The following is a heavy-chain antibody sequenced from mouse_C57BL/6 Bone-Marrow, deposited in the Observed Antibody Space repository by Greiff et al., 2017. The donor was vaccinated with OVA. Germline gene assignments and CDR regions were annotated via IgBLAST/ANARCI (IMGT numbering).Heavy chain of an antibody. J-gene: IGHJ4*01. Sequence: QVQLKQPGAELVKPGASVKVSCKASGYTFTSYWMHWVKQRPGQGLEWIGRIHPSDSDTNYNQKFKGKATLTVDKSSSTAYMQLSSLTSEDSAVYYCAITTVVAKGAMDYWGQGTSVTVSS. D-gene: IGHD1-1*01. CDR1: GYTFTSYW. CDR3: AITTVVAKGAMDY. CDR2: IHPSDSDT. V-gene: IGHV1-74*01.